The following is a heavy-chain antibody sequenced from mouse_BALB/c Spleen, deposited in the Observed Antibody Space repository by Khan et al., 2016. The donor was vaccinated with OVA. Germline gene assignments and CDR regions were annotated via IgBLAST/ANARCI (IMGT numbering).Heavy chain of an antibody. J-gene: IGHJ4*01. CDR1: GYSITSDYA. CDR2: ISYGGST. D-gene: IGHD1-1*01. Sequence: EVQLVESGPGLVKPSQSLSLTCTVTGYSITSDYAWDWIRQFPGNKLEWMGYISYGGSTSYNPSLKSRTSSTRDTSKNQFFLQLNSVTTEDTVTYYCARKNYYGYAMDYWCQGTSVTVSS. CDR3: ARKNYYGYAMDY. V-gene: IGHV3-2*02.